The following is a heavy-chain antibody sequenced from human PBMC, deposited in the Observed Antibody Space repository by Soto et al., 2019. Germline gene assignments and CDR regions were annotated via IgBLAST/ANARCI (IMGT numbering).Heavy chain of an antibody. Sequence: GGSLRLSCAASGFTFSSYSMSWVRRAPWKGLEWVSAISGSGVSTYYADSVKGRFTISRDNSKNTLYLQMNSLRAEDTAVYYCAKDRYSSSWFLGAFDYSGQRTLVTVCS. CDR2: ISGSGVST. CDR3: AKDRYSSSWFLGAFDY. CDR1: GFTFSSYS. D-gene: IGHD6-13*01. V-gene: IGHV3-23*01. J-gene: IGHJ4*02.